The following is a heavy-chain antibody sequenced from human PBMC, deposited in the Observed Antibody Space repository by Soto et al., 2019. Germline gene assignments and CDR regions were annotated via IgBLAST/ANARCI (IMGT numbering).Heavy chain of an antibody. V-gene: IGHV3-30-3*01. D-gene: IGHD4-17*01. CDR1: GFTFSTYT. CDR3: ARDFSTTATFDD. J-gene: IGHJ4*02. CDR2: ISFDESSK. Sequence: RLSCAASGFTFSTYTLHWVRQAPGKGLEWVAVISFDESSKLYADSVKGRFTISRDNSKNTLYLQMNSLRAEDTAVYYCARDFSTTATFDDWGQGTLVTVSS.